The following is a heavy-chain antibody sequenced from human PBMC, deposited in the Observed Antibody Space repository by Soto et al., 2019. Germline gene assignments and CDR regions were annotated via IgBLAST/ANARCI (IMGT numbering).Heavy chain of an antibody. V-gene: IGHV4-34*01. Sequence: QVQLQQWGAGLLKPSETLSLTCAVYGGSLSGYYWSWIRQPPGKGPEWIGEINHTGGTNYNSSLKRRVTRSADTSKNQFSLKITSMTAADTAVYYCARGHPAAYWGQGTLVTVSS. CDR2: INHTGGT. CDR3: ARGHPAAY. CDR1: GGSLSGYY. J-gene: IGHJ4*02.